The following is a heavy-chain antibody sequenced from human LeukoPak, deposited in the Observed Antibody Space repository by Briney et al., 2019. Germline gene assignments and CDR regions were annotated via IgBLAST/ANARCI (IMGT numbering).Heavy chain of an antibody. CDR1: GFTFGDYA. J-gene: IGHJ4*02. CDR2: IRSKAYGGTT. Sequence: GRSLRLSCTASGFTFGDYAMSWVRQAPGKGLEWVGFIRSKAYGGTTEYAASVKGRFTISRDDSKSIAYLQMNSLKTEDTAVYYCTRALLRYFDWLRGAFDYWGQGTLVTVSS. CDR3: TRALLRYFDWLRGAFDY. V-gene: IGHV3-49*04. D-gene: IGHD3-9*01.